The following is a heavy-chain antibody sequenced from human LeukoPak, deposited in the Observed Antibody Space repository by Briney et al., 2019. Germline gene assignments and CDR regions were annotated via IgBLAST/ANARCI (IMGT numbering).Heavy chain of an antibody. CDR1: GYTFTSYY. V-gene: IGHV1-46*04. CDR2: INPGDGST. Sequence: GASVKVSCKASGYTFTSYYMHWVRQAPGQGLEWMGIINPGDGSTTDTEKLQGRVTMTRDTSTSTLYMEVSSLRSEDTAVYYCAREMGATAGAHFDYWGQGTLVTVFS. J-gene: IGHJ4*02. CDR3: AREMGATAGAHFDY. D-gene: IGHD6-13*01.